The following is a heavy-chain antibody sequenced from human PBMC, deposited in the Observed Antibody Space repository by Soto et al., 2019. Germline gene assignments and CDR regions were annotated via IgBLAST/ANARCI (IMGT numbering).Heavy chain of an antibody. V-gene: IGHV3-30*18. CDR2: ISYVGNDK. CDR3: GKFWGQVASLVDDY. CDR1: GFTFSNFG. J-gene: IGHJ4*02. D-gene: IGHD3-16*01. Sequence: GGSLRLSCAASGFTFSNFGMHWVRQAPGKGLAWVAGISYVGNDKYYADSVRGRFTISRDNSKNTLFLQMNSLTTEDTAVYYWGKFWGQVASLVDDYGGEEPLLTFP.